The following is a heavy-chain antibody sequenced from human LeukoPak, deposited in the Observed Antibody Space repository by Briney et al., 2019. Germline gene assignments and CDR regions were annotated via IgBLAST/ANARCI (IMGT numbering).Heavy chain of an antibody. Sequence: SETLSLTCAVYGGSLSGYYWSWIRQPPGKGLEWIGEINHSGSTNYNPSLKSRVTISVDTSKNQFSLKLSSVTAADTAVYYCARETDTAMEEYYYYYMDVWGKGTTVTISS. CDR1: GGSLSGYY. CDR2: INHSGST. CDR3: ARETDTAMEEYYYYYMDV. D-gene: IGHD5-18*01. V-gene: IGHV4-34*01. J-gene: IGHJ6*03.